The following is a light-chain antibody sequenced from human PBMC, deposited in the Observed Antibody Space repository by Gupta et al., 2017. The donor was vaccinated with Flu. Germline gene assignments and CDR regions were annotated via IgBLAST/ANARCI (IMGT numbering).Light chain of an antibody. CDR3: SSYAGSNTWV. CDR1: SRDVGGYNY. Sequence: SVTMSCTGTSRDVGGYNYGSWYQQHPGTAPKLISDEVSERPSGVPDRGSGSKSGTTDSLIISGLQAEDEAYYDCSSYAGSNTWVFGGGTKLTVL. V-gene: IGLV2-8*01. CDR2: EVS. J-gene: IGLJ2*01.